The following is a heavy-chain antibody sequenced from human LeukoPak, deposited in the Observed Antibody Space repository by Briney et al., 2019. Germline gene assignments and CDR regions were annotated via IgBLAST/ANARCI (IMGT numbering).Heavy chain of an antibody. V-gene: IGHV4-59*08. J-gene: IGHJ4*02. CDR3: ARHSNGVNGDFGY. D-gene: IGHD4-23*01. CDR1: GGSISNY. CDR2: IYYSGS. Sequence: SETLSLTCTVSGGSISNYWSWIRQPPGRGLEWIGYIYYSGSNPSLKSRVTISMDTSKNQFSLKLSSVTAADTAVYYCARHSNGVNGDFGYWGQGTPVTVSS.